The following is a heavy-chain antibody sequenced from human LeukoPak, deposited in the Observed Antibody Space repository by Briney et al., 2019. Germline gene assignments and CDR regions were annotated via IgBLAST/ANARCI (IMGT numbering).Heavy chain of an antibody. J-gene: IGHJ4*02. CDR1: GVSISSSNSY. CDR3: ARNSKAAAGPGRVDY. Sequence: SETLSLTCTVSGVSISSSNSYWGWIRQPPGKGLEWIGSIYYSGSTNYNPSLKSRVTISVDTSKNQFSLKLSSVTAADTAVYYCARNSKAAAGPGRVDYWGQGTLVTVSS. CDR2: IYYSGST. V-gene: IGHV4-39*07. D-gene: IGHD6-13*01.